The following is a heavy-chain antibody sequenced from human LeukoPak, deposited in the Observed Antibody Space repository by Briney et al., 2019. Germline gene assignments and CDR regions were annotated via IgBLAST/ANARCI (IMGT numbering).Heavy chain of an antibody. V-gene: IGHV1-69*15. J-gene: IGHJ4*02. D-gene: IGHD5-12*01. CDR1: GGTFSSYA. CDR2: IIPIFGTA. Sequence: SVKVSCKASGGTFSSYAISWVRQAPGQGLEWMGRIIPIFGTANYAQKFQGRVTITADESTSTAYMELSSLRSEDTAVYYCARESGYSGYEIPFDYWGQGTLVTVSS. CDR3: ARESGYSGYEIPFDY.